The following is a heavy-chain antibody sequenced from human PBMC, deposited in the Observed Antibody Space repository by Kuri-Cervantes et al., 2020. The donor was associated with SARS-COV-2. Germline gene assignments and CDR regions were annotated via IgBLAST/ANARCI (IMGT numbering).Heavy chain of an antibody. CDR3: AREPTINWSDIGNSLDV. J-gene: IGHJ6*04. CDR2: MPYDGGKI. CDR1: GFSFSTYA. D-gene: IGHD1-20*01. Sequence: GESLKISCAASGFSFSTYAMHWVRQAPGKGLEWVAGMPYDGGKIYYADSLKGRFTISRDNSKNTLYVQMVSLRPEDTAVYYCAREPTINWSDIGNSLDVWGKGTAVTVSS. V-gene: IGHV3-30*04.